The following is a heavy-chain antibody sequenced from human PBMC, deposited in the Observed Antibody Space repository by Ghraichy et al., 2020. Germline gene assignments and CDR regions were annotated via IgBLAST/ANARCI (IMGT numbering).Heavy chain of an antibody. Sequence: LSLTCEASGFTFSSYWMNWVRQAPGKGLEWVANIREDGSQKYSVDSVKGRFTISRDNAKNSIFLQMNSLRADDTAMYFCARGAAEMWGLQDGYHFDLWSLGTLVTVST. V-gene: IGHV3-7*03. CDR2: IREDGSQK. CDR1: GFTFSSYW. J-gene: IGHJ4*02. CDR3: ARGAAEMWGLQDGYHFDL. D-gene: IGHD1-26*01.